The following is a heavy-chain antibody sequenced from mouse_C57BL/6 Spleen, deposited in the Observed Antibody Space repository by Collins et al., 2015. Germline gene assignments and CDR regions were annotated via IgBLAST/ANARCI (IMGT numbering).Heavy chain of an antibody. Sequence: QIQLVQSGPELKKPGETVKISCKASGYTFTTYGMSWVKQAPGKGLKWMGWINTYSGVPTYADDFKGRFAFSLETSASTAYLQINNLKNEDTATYFCARWGITTTVVPPYAMDYWGQGTSVTVSS. CDR1: GYTFTTYG. CDR2: INTYSGVP. CDR3: ARWGITTTVVPPYAMDY. D-gene: IGHD1-1*01. J-gene: IGHJ4*01. V-gene: IGHV9-3*01.